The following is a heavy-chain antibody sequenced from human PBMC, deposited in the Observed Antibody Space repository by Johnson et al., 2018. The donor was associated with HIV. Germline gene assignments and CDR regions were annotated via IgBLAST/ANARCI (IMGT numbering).Heavy chain of an antibody. D-gene: IGHD3-10*01. J-gene: IGHJ3*02. CDR3: AKEAITMEVDI. V-gene: IGHV3-11*04. Sequence: QVQLLESGGGLVKPGGSLRLSCAASGFTFSDYYMSWIRQAPGKGLEWVSYISSSGSTIYYADSVKGRFTVSRDNSKNTLYLQIDSLRAEDTAVYYCAKEAITMEVDIWGQGTTVSVSS. CDR2: ISSSGSTI. CDR1: GFTFSDYY.